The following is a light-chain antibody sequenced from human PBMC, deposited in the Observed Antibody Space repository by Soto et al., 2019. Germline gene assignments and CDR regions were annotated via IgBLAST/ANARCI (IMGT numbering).Light chain of an antibody. CDR3: QQYGSAPFT. J-gene: IGKJ3*01. CDR2: GAS. Sequence: EIVLTQSPGTLSLSPGERPTLSCRASQSVSSSYLAWYQQKPGQTPRLLIYGASSRATGIPDRFSGSGSGTEFTLTISRLEPEDFAVYYCQQYGSAPFTFGPGTKVDVK. CDR1: QSVSSSY. V-gene: IGKV3-20*01.